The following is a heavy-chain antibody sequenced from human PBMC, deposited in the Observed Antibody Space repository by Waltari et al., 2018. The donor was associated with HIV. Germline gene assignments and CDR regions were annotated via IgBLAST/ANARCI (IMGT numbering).Heavy chain of an antibody. Sequence: EVQLVESGGGLVKPGGSLRLSCAASGFTFSNAWMSWVRQAPGKGLEWVGRIKSKTEGGTTDYAAPVKGRFTISRDDSKNTLYLQMNSLKTEDTAVYDCTTVLGVDFWSEYWGQGTLVTVSS. V-gene: IGHV3-15*01. CDR2: IKSKTEGGTT. D-gene: IGHD3-3*01. CDR3: TTVLGVDFWSEY. J-gene: IGHJ4*02. CDR1: GFTFSNAW.